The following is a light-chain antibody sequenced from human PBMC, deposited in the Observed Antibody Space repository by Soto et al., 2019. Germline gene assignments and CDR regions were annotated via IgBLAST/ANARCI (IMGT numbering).Light chain of an antibody. Sequence: DIRMTQAPSSVSASVGDRVTITCRASQDINNRVAWFQQRPGRAPKYLIQAASILQSGFPSRFSATGSGTDFTLTIDSLQPEDFATYYCLQVKNFPRTFGQGTKLEIK. J-gene: IGKJ1*01. CDR2: AAS. CDR1: QDINNR. CDR3: LQVKNFPRT. V-gene: IGKV1-12*01.